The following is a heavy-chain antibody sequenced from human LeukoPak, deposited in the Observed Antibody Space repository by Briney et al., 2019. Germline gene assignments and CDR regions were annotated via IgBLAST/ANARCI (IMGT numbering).Heavy chain of an antibody. V-gene: IGHV1-8*01. J-gene: IGHJ6*02. D-gene: IGHD6-13*01. CDR3: ARAIAAVRQDTYGMDV. CDR2: MNPNSGNT. CDR1: GYTFTSYD. Sequence: EASVKVSCKASGYTFTSYDINWVRPATGQGLEWMGWMNPNSGNTGYAQKFQGRVTMTRNTSISTAYMELSSLRSEDTAVYYCARAIAAVRQDTYGMDVWGQGTTVTVSS.